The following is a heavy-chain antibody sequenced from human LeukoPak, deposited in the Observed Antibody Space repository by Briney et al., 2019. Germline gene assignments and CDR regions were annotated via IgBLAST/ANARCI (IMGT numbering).Heavy chain of an antibody. CDR1: GFTFSGSA. Sequence: GGSLRLPCAASGFTFSGSAMHWVRQASGKGLEWVGRIRSKANSYATAYAASVKGRFTISRDDSKNTAYLQMNSLKSEDTAVYYCTSCGGDCYSGFDYWGQGTLVTVSS. D-gene: IGHD2-21*02. CDR2: IRSKANSYAT. V-gene: IGHV3-73*01. J-gene: IGHJ4*02. CDR3: TSCGGDCYSGFDY.